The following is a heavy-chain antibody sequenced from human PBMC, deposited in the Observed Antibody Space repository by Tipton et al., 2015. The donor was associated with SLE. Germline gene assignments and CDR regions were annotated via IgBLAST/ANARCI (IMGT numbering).Heavy chain of an antibody. V-gene: IGHV3-30*02. Sequence: GSLRLSCAVSGFNFDVHDMHWVRQAPGKGLEWVAFIRYDGSNKYYADSVKGRFTISRDNSKNTLYLQMNSLRAEDTAVYYCAKEAWGYYVVVPAARQDYYYGMDVWGQGTTVTVSS. D-gene: IGHD2-2*01. CDR3: AKEAWGYYVVVPAARQDYYYGMDV. J-gene: IGHJ6*02. CDR2: IRYDGSNK. CDR1: GFNFDVHD.